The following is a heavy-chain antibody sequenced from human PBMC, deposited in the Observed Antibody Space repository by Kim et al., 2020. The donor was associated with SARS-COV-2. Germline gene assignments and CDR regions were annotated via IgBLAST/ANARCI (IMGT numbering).Heavy chain of an antibody. J-gene: IGHJ4*02. CDR3: ARELSRDGYNTPPAY. Sequence: ASVKVSCKASGYSFSGYYIHWVRQAPGQGPEWMGWIIPKNGDTNYAQKFEGRVTMTRDPSISTAYMELSSLRSDDTAVYYCARELSRDGYNTPPAYWGPGVLVTVSS. V-gene: IGHV1-2*02. CDR1: GYSFSGYY. D-gene: IGHD5-12*01. CDR2: IIPKNGDT.